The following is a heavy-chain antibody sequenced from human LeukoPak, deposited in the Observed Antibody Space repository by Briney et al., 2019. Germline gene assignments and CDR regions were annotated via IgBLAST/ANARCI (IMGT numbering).Heavy chain of an antibody. J-gene: IGHJ4*02. D-gene: IGHD5-24*01. Sequence: ASVKVSCKASGYTFTRYYIHWVRQAPGQGLEWMGIINPSGGSTTYAQKFQVRVTMTRDMSTSTVYMEVSSLRSEDTAVYYCARGRDGYNYAGYYFDYWGQGTLVTVSS. CDR1: GYTFTRYY. V-gene: IGHV1-46*01. CDR2: INPSGGST. CDR3: ARGRDGYNYAGYYFDY.